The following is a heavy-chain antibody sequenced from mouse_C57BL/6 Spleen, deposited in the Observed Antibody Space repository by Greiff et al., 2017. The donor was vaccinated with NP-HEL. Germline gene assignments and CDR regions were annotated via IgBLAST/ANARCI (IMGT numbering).Heavy chain of an antibody. CDR3: ARGGYGYSFAY. V-gene: IGHV1-18*01. Sequence: EVQLQQSGPELVKPGASVKIPCKASGYTFTDYNMDWVKQSHGKSLEWIGDINPNNGGTIYNQKFKGKATLTVDKSSSQAYMELRSLTSEDTAVYYCARGGYGYSFAYWGQGTLVTVSA. D-gene: IGHD2-2*01. J-gene: IGHJ3*01. CDR1: GYTFTDYN. CDR2: INPNNGGT.